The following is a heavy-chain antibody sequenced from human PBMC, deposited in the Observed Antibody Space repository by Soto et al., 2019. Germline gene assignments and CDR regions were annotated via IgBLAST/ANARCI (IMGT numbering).Heavy chain of an antibody. D-gene: IGHD4-4*01. CDR3: ARGTAAPLKISTVTTFYYYYGMDV. CDR1: GGTFSSYA. V-gene: IGHV1-69*06. Sequence: QVQLVQSGAEVKKPGSSVKVSCKASGGTFSSYAISWVRQAPGQGREWIGWLIPIYGTANYAQKFQGRVTITADKSTSTDDMVLSSLRSEDTAVYYCARGTAAPLKISTVTTFYYYYGMDVWCQGTKVSVSS. CDR2: LIPIYGTA. J-gene: IGHJ6*02.